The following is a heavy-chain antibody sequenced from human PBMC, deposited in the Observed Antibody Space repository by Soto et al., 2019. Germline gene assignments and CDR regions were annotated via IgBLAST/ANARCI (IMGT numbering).Heavy chain of an antibody. CDR3: ARSMMVRGVLFDL. CDR2: IYSGGSA. CDR1: GFSVSGKY. D-gene: IGHD3-10*01. Sequence: QLVESGGGLIQPGGSLRLSCAVSGFSVSGKYMSWVRQAPGKGLDWVSVIYSGGSAYYADSVKGRFTISRDESQNTLYLQMNRLRAEDTAVYYCARSMMVRGVLFDLWGQGTLVSVSS. V-gene: IGHV3-53*01. J-gene: IGHJ4*02.